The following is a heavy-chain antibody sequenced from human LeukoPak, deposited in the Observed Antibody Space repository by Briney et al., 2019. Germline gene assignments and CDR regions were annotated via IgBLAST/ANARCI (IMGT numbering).Heavy chain of an antibody. D-gene: IGHD2-8*01. V-gene: IGHV4-4*07. CDR1: GGSISSYY. Sequence: SETLSLTCAVSGGSISSYYWSWIRQPAGKGLEWIGRIYTSGSTNYNPSLKSRVTISVDKSKNQFSLKLSSVTAADTAVYYCARGTKGLGLDYWGQGTLVTVSS. CDR2: IYTSGST. CDR3: ARGTKGLGLDY. J-gene: IGHJ4*02.